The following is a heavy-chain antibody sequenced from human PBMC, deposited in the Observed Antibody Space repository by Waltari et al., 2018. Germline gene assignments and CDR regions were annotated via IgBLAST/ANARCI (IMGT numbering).Heavy chain of an antibody. Sequence: QVQLVQSGAELKKPGASVKISCKASGYTFTNYYLHWVRQAPGQGLEWMGVIDPSGGTTSYTQKFQGRVTMTRDTSTSTVYMELSSLRSEDTAVYFCARSGGSSVFHFWGQGTLVTVSS. CDR3: ARSGGSSVFHF. J-gene: IGHJ4*02. CDR1: GYTFTNYY. D-gene: IGHD2-15*01. CDR2: IDPSGGTT. V-gene: IGHV1-46*01.